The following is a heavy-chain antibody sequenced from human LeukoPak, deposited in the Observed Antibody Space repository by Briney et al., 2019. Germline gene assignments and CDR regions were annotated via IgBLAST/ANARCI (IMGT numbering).Heavy chain of an antibody. CDR3: ANPSVAAGRSFDY. D-gene: IGHD6-13*01. Sequence: GGSLRLSCAASGFTFSSYAMSWVRQAPGKGLEWVSAISGSGGSTYYADSVKGRFTISRDNSKNTLYLQMNSLRAEDTAVYYCANPSVAAGRSFDYWGQGTLLTVSS. CDR2: ISGSGGST. J-gene: IGHJ4*02. V-gene: IGHV3-23*01. CDR1: GFTFSSYA.